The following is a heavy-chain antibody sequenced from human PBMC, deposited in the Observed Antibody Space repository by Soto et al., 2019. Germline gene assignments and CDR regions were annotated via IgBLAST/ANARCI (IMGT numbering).Heavy chain of an antibody. D-gene: IGHD6-19*01. V-gene: IGHV4-59*01. CDR1: GGSISSYY. CDR3: ARVRWTVAGPGHFDY. CDR2: IYDSGST. J-gene: IGHJ4*02. Sequence: QVQLQESGPGLVKPSETLSLTCTVSGGSISSYYWSWIRQPPGKGLEWIWYIYDSGSTNYNPSLNSRGTISVDTSKHQFSLKLSSVTAADTAVYYCARVRWTVAGPGHFDYWGQGTLVTVSS.